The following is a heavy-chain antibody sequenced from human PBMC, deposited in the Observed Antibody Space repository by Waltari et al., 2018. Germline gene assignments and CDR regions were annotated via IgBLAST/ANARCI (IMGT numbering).Heavy chain of an antibody. Sequence: QVQLVQSGAEVTKPGASVKVSCKASGYTFTSYYMHWARPAPGKGLEWMGIINPSGGSTSYAQKFQGRVTMTRDTSTSTVYMELSSLRSEDTAVYYCARDPHYDFWSGYPLNYGMDVWGQGTTVTVSS. CDR1: GYTFTSYY. D-gene: IGHD3-3*01. CDR3: ARDPHYDFWSGYPLNYGMDV. CDR2: INPSGGST. V-gene: IGHV1-46*01. J-gene: IGHJ6*02.